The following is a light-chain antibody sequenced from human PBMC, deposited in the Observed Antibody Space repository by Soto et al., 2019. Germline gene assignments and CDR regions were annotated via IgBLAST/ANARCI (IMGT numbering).Light chain of an antibody. Sequence: QSALTQPASVSGAPGQLITIYCTGTSRGYNFVSWYQQHPGKAPKLLIYEDSKRPSGVSNRFSGSKSGNTASLTISGLQAGDEADYHCCSYANTTTVVFGGGTQLTVL. V-gene: IGLV2-23*01. J-gene: IGLJ2*01. CDR2: EDS. CDR1: SRGYNF. CDR3: CSYANTTTVV.